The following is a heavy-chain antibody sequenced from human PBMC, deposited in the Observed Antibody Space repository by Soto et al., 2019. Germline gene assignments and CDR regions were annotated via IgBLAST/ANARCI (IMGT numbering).Heavy chain of an antibody. CDR2: IYWNDDK. CDR3: ARRPRYSNYVDY. Sequence: QITLKESGPTLVKPTQTLTLTCTFSGFSLSTSGVGVGWIRQPPGTALECLALIYWNDDKRYSPSLKSRLTIAKDTAKNLVLLNLTNIDPVDTATYFCARRPRYSNYVDYWGQGTLVTGSS. J-gene: IGHJ4*02. CDR1: GFSLSTSGVG. V-gene: IGHV2-5*01. D-gene: IGHD4-4*01.